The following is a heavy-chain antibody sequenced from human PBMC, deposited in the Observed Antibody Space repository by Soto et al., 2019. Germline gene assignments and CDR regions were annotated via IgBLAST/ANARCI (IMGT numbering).Heavy chain of an antibody. CDR1: GYSFNTFW. CDR3: ARQGGYYHYGMDV. Sequence: GESLKISCKTSGYSFNTFWISWVRQVPGKGLEWMGRIDPGDSNTNYSPSFQGHVTLSVDKSIGTAYLQWSSLKASDTAIYYCARQGGYYHYGMDVWGQGTAVTVSS. V-gene: IGHV5-10-1*01. J-gene: IGHJ6*02. D-gene: IGHD2-15*01. CDR2: IDPGDSNT.